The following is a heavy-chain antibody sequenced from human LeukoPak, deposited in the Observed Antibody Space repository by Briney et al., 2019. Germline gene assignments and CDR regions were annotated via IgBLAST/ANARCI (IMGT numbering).Heavy chain of an antibody. J-gene: IGHJ6*03. CDR1: GGSISSSSYY. V-gene: IGHV4-39*01. Sequence: KPSETLSLTCTVSGGSISSSSYYWGWIRQPPGKGLEWIGSIHYNGNTYYNPSLKSRVTISADTSKNQFSLKLTSVTAADTAVYYCGRLDGLILYYHYMDVWGKGTTVTVSS. CDR3: GRLDGLILYYHYMDV. CDR2: IHYNGNT. D-gene: IGHD2/OR15-2a*01.